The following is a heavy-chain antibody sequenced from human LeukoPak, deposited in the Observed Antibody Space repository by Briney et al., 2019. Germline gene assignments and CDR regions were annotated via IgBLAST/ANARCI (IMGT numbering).Heavy chain of an antibody. CDR2: IIPILGIA. Sequence: ASVKVSCKASGGTFSTYAISWVRQAPGQGLEWMGRIIPILGIANYAQKFQGRVTITADKSTRTAYMELSSLRSEDTAVYYCARGGGDYSNYEEVVYAFDTWGQGTMVTVSS. CDR3: ARGGGDYSNYEEVVYAFDT. D-gene: IGHD4-11*01. CDR1: GGTFSTYA. J-gene: IGHJ3*02. V-gene: IGHV1-69*04.